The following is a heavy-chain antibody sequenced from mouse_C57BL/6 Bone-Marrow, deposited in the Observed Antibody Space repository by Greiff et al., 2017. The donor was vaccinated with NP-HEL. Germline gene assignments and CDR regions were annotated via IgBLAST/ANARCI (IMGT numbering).Heavy chain of an antibody. J-gene: IGHJ2*01. D-gene: IGHD1-1*01. CDR3: ARYGSSSYFDY. V-gene: IGHV1-42*01. Sequence: DVHLVESGPELVKPGASVKISCKASGYSFTGYYMNWVKQSPEKSLEWIGEINPSTGGTTYNQKFKAKATLTVDKSSSTAYMQLKSLTSEDSAVYYCARYGSSSYFDYWGQGTTLTVSS. CDR2: INPSTGGT. CDR1: GYSFTGYY.